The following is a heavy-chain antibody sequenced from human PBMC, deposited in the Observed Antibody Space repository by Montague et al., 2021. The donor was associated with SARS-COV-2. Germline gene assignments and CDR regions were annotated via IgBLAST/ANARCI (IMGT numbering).Heavy chain of an antibody. Sequence: SETLSLTCTVSGGSISSYYWSWIRQPPGKGLEWIGYIYYSGSTNYNPSLKGRVTISVDTSKNQFSLKLSSVTAADTAVYYCARGAGYSSSWYLAFEIWGQGTMVTVSS. D-gene: IGHD6-13*01. CDR1: GGSISSYY. V-gene: IGHV4-59*01. CDR2: IYYSGST. CDR3: ARGAGYSSSWYLAFEI. J-gene: IGHJ3*02.